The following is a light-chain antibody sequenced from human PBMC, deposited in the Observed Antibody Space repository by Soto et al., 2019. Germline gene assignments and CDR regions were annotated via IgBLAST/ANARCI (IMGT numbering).Light chain of an antibody. J-gene: IGKJ1*01. CDR3: QHYNSYSEA. CDR1: QTISSW. CDR2: KAS. V-gene: IGKV1-5*03. Sequence: IQMTQAPSTLSGSVGDRVTITWRSRQTISSWLAWYQQKPGKAPKLLIYKASTLKSGVPSRFSGSGSGTEFTLTISSLQPDDFANYYCQHYNSYSEAFGQGTKVDIK.